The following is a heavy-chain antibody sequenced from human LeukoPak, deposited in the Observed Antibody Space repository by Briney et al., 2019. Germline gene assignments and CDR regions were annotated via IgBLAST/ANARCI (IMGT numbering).Heavy chain of an antibody. CDR1: GFTFNSYW. Sequence: QPGGSLRLSCAASGFTFNSYWMHWVRQAPGRGLVWVSRIDEDGKTMDYADSVKGRFTISRDNAKDTLYLQMSSLRDEDTAVYYCVSDLCGGDDQWGRGTLVTVSS. CDR2: IDEDGKTM. J-gene: IGHJ5*02. CDR3: VSDLCGGDDQ. V-gene: IGHV3-74*01. D-gene: IGHD3-3*01.